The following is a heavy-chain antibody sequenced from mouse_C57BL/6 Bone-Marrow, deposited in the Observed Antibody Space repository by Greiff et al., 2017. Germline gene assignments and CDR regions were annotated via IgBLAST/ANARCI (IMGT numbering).Heavy chain of an antibody. CDR3: ARYQGYWYFDV. V-gene: IGHV1-63*01. Sequence: VQLQQSGAELVRPGTSVKMSCKASGYTFTNYWIGWAKQRPGHGLEWIGDIYPGGGYTNYNEKFKGKATLTADKSSSTAYMQFSSLTSEDSAIYYCARYQGYWYFDVWGTGTTVTVSS. CDR2: IYPGGGYT. CDR1: GYTFTNYW. J-gene: IGHJ1*03.